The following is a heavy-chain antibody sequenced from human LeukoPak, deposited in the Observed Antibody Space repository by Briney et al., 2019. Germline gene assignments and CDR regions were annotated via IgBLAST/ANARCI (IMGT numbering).Heavy chain of an antibody. V-gene: IGHV4-59*01. Sequence: SETLSLTCTVSGGSISGYYWSWIRQPPGKGLEWIGYIYYSGSTSYNPSLKSRVTISVDTSKNQFSLKLSSVTAADTAVYYCARGSNSWLGELYGAFDIWGQGTMVTVSS. CDR2: IYYSGST. J-gene: IGHJ3*02. D-gene: IGHD3-10*01. CDR3: ARGSNSWLGELYGAFDI. CDR1: GGSISGYY.